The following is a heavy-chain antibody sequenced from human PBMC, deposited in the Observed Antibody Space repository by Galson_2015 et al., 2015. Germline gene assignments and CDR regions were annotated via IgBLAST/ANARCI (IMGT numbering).Heavy chain of an antibody. CDR2: IYSGGST. CDR1: GFTVSSNY. CDR3: ARDFFHYGDYGDS. D-gene: IGHD4-17*01. Sequence: SLRLSCAASGFTVSSNYMSWVRQAPGKGLEWVLVIYSGGSTYYADSVKGRFTTSRDNSKNTLYLQMNSLRAEGTAVYNCARDFFHYGDYGDSWGQGTLVPVPS. V-gene: IGHV3-53*01. J-gene: IGHJ5*02.